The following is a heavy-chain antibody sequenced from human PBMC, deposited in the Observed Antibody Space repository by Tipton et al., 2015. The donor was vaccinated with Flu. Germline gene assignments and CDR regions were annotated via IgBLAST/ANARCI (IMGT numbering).Heavy chain of an antibody. Sequence: LRLSCTVSGGSMSSGAYYWSWIRQRPEKGLEWIGYIYSNVISYYNPPLKSRLSISLDTSKNRFFLRLTSVTAADMAVYYCARVFLVRGVIGAFDIWGQGTRVTVSS. J-gene: IGHJ3*02. D-gene: IGHD3-10*01. V-gene: IGHV4-31*03. CDR3: ARVFLVRGVIGAFDI. CDR1: GGSMSSGAYY. CDR2: IYSNVIS.